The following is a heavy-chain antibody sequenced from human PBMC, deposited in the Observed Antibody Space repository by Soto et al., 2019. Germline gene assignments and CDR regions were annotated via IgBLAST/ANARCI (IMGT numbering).Heavy chain of an antibody. CDR2: IKSKALGGTT. J-gene: IGHJ4*01. CDR3: TADSYITMIEVRFDY. Sequence: GGPLRLSCAGPGFAFNNAWINWVRQAPGKGLEWVGRIKSKALGGTTGFAAPVRGRFAITRDDSRNMAYMQMNSLNTEDTAVYYCTADSYITMIEVRFDYWGHGTLVTVSS. V-gene: IGHV3-15*07. D-gene: IGHD3-22*01. CDR1: GFAFNNAW.